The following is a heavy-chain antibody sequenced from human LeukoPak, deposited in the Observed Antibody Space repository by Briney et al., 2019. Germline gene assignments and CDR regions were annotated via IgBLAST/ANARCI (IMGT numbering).Heavy chain of an antibody. D-gene: IGHD2-15*01. CDR2: IWSDGSQK. CDR1: GFSFSSYS. Sequence: PGGSLRLSCAASGFSFSSYSFHWVRQAPGKGLEWVAVIWSDGSQKYYADSVEGRFTISRDNSKNTLYLQMNSLIAEDMAVYYCLKGSRRAAIFDYWGQGTLVTVSS. J-gene: IGHJ4*02. CDR3: LKGSRRAAIFDY. V-gene: IGHV3-33*06.